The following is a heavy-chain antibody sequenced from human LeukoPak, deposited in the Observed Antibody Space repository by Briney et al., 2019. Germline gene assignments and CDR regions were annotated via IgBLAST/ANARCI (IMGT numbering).Heavy chain of an antibody. V-gene: IGHV3-21*05. Sequence: PGGSLRLSCAASGFTFSSYSMNWVRQAPGKGLEWVSYISSSSSYTNYADSVKGRFTISRDNAKNSLYLQMNSLRAEDTAVYYCARVGPEVRGVITQIFDYWGQGTLVTVSS. D-gene: IGHD3-10*01. CDR3: ARVGPEVRGVITQIFDY. J-gene: IGHJ4*02. CDR1: GFTFSSYS. CDR2: ISSSSSYT.